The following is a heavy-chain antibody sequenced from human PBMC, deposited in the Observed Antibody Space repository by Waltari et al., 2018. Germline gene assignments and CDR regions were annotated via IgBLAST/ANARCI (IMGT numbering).Heavy chain of an antibody. J-gene: IGHJ4*02. D-gene: IGHD3-10*01. Sequence: QVQLVQSGAEVKKPGASVKVSCKVSGYTRHELSMHWVRQAPGNGLEWTGGFDPENGETIYAQKFQGRVTMTEDTSTDTAYMELSSLRSEDTAVYYCATNAQNYYGSGSYYPLDYWGQGTLVTVSS. CDR3: ATNAQNYYGSGSYYPLDY. V-gene: IGHV1-24*01. CDR2: FDPENGET. CDR1: GYTRHELS.